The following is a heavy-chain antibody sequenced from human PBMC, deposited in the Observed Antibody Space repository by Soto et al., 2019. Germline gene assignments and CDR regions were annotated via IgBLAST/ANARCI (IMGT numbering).Heavy chain of an antibody. V-gene: IGHV1-2*02. CDR3: AIDYSGHGMDV. CDR1: GYTFTAYH. D-gene: IGHD1-26*01. CDR2: INPNSGGA. Sequence: ASVKVSCKTSGYTFTAYHIHWVGQAPGQGLEWMGWINPNSGGANYAQKFEGRVTMTRDTSISTVYMELSRLGSDDPALYYCAIDYSGHGMDVWGQGTTVTVSS. J-gene: IGHJ6*02.